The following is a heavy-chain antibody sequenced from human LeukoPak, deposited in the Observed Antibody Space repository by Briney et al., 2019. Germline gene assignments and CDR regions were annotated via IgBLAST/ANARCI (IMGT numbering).Heavy chain of an antibody. Sequence: GGSLRLSCATSGFTFSSYEMNWVRQAPGKGLEWVSYISSSGSTIYYADSVKGRFTISRDNAKNSLYLQMNSLRAEDTAVYYCARGTIAVNFDYWGQGTLVTVSS. CDR2: ISSSGSTI. CDR3: ARGTIAVNFDY. V-gene: IGHV3-48*03. J-gene: IGHJ4*02. CDR1: GFTFSSYE. D-gene: IGHD6-19*01.